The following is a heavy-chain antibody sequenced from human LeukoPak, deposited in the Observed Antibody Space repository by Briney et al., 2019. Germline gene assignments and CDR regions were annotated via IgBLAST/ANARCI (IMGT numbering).Heavy chain of an antibody. CDR3: AKDISGGNSETYIDY. CDR1: GFSFSSSG. J-gene: IGHJ4*02. V-gene: IGHV3-30*02. CDR2: ILYDGR. Sequence: PGGSLRLSCAASGFSFSSSGIHWVRQAPGKGLEWVAFILYDGRYYADSVKGRFTISRDNSKNTVYLQMDSLRAEDTAAYYCAKDISGGNSETYIDYWGQGALVAVSS. D-gene: IGHD4-23*01.